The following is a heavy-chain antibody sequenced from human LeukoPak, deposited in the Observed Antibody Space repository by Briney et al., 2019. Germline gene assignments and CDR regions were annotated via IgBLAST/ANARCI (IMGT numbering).Heavy chain of an antibody. D-gene: IGHD3-10*01. CDR2: INPNSGGT. CDR1: GYTFTGYY. CDR3: ARVKLPDWFDL. J-gene: IGHJ5*02. Sequence: ASVTVSCTASGYTFTGYYMHWVRQAPGQGLEWMGWINPNSGGTNYAQKFQGRVTMTRDTSISTAYMELSRLRSDDTAVYYCARVKLPDWFDLWGQGTLVTVSS. V-gene: IGHV1-2*02.